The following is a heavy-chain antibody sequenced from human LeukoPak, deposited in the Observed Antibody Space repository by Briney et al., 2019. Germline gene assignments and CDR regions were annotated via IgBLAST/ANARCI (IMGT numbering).Heavy chain of an antibody. Sequence: GESLQISCKGSGYSYMSYWIGWVRQMPGKSLEWMGIIHPGVSKTRYSPSFQGQVTISADKSISTTYLHWSGLQASDTAMYYCARLWFGELSGPDYWGQGTLVTVSS. J-gene: IGHJ4*02. V-gene: IGHV5-51*01. CDR3: ARLWFGELSGPDY. CDR1: GYSYMSYW. D-gene: IGHD3-10*01. CDR2: IHPGVSKT.